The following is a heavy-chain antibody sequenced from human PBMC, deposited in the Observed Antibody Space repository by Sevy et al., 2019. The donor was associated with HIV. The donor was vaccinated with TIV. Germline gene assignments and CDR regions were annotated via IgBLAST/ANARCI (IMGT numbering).Heavy chain of an antibody. CDR2: IYHSGST. J-gene: IGHJ4*02. V-gene: IGHV4-38-2*01. Sequence: SETLSLTCAVSGYSISSGYYWGWIRQPPGKGLEWIGSIYHSGSTYYNPSLKSRVTISVDTSKNQFSLKRSSVTAADTAVYYCARRDVASFFDYCGQGTLVTVSS. CDR3: ARRDVASFFDY. CDR1: GYSISSGYY. D-gene: IGHD2-21*01.